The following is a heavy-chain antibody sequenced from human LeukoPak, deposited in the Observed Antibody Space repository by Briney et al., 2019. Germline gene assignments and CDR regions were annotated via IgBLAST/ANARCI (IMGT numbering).Heavy chain of an antibody. J-gene: IGHJ6*03. CDR3: TKTGDYYYYMDV. CDR2: IYYFGSA. Sequence: PSETLSLTCTVSGGSISSSSYYWGGVRQPPGKGLEWIGSIYYFGSAYYSPSLESRVAISVDTSRNQFSLKLTSVTAADTAVYYCTKTGDYYYYMDVWGKGTTVTIAS. V-gene: IGHV4-39*01. D-gene: IGHD3-10*01. CDR1: GGSISSSSYY.